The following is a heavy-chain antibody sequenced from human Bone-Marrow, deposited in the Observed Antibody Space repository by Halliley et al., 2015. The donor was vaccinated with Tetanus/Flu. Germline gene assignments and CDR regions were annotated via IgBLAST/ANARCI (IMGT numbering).Heavy chain of an antibody. CDR3: ANSPFGVVIPNWVDP. CDR2: IIPIFGRA. Sequence: QLVQSGAGVKKPGSSVKVSCKAYGGTFSSYAYNWVRQAPGQGLEWMGGIIPIFGRAHYAQRFQGRVTITADESTGTAYMDLSGLISEDTAVYYCANSPFGVVIPNWVDPWGQGTLVTVSS. J-gene: IGHJ5*02. V-gene: IGHV1-69*01. D-gene: IGHD3-3*01. CDR1: GGTFSSYA.